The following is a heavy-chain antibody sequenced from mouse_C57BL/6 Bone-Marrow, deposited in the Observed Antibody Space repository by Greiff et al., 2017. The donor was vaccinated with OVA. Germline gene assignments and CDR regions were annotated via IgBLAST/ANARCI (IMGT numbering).Heavy chain of an antibody. V-gene: IGHV1-26*01. CDR3: ARENYGSRRCFDY. D-gene: IGHD1-1*01. CDR1: GYTFTDYY. Sequence: EVQLQQSGPELVKPGASVKISCKASGYTFTDYYMNWVKQSHGKSLEWIGDINPNNGGTSYNQKFKGKATLTVDKSSSTAYMELRSLTSEDSAVYYCARENYGSRRCFDYWGQGTTLTVSS. J-gene: IGHJ2*01. CDR2: INPNNGGT.